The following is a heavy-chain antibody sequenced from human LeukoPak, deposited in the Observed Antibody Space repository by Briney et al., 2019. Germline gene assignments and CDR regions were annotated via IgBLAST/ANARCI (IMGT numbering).Heavy chain of an antibody. D-gene: IGHD3-3*01. Sequence: SETLSLTCTVSGGSISSSSYYWGWIRQPPGTGLEWIGSIYYSGSTYYNPSLKSRVTISVDTSKNQFSLKLSSVTAADTAVYYCARHEYYDFWSGYFDYWGQGTLVTVSS. V-gene: IGHV4-39*01. CDR1: GGSISSSSYY. CDR2: IYYSGST. CDR3: ARHEYYDFWSGYFDY. J-gene: IGHJ4*02.